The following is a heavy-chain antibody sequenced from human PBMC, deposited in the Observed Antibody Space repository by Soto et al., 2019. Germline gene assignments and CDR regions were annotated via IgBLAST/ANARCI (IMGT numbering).Heavy chain of an antibody. D-gene: IGHD2-15*01. CDR1: GDSISNGVYF. Sequence: QMQLRESGPGLVRPSQTVSLTCTVSGDSISNGVYFWTWIRQHPDKGLEWTGYIRTSGDAYFAPSLLSRIAIFKDTANHQFFLQLNSVTAADPAIYFCAGLGYCVDRCHRGGGFDVWGPGRMVTVS. CDR3: AGLGYCVDRCHRGGGFDV. J-gene: IGHJ3*01. V-gene: IGHV4-31*03. CDR2: IRTSGDA.